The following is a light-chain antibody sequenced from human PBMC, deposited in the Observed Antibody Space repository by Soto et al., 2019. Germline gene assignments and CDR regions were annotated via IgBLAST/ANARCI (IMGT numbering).Light chain of an antibody. Sequence: DIQLTQPPSTLSGSVGGRGTITCPASQTISSWLAWYQQKPGKAPKLLIYDASSLESGVPSRFSRSGSGTEFTLTISSLHPDEFATYYCQHYNSYSEAVGQGTKVDIK. CDR2: DAS. J-gene: IGKJ1*01. V-gene: IGKV1-5*01. CDR1: QTISSW. CDR3: QHYNSYSEA.